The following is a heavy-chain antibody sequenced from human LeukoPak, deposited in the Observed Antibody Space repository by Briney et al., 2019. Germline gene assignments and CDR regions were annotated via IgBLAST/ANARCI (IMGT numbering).Heavy chain of an antibody. D-gene: IGHD3-10*01. J-gene: IGHJ4*02. Sequence: PSETLSLTCAVSGGSISSSDWWSWVRQPPGKGLEWIGEIYHSGSTNYNPSLKSRVTISVDTSKNQFSLKLSSVTAADTAVYYCATSYTYYYGPGSYYAYWGQGTLVTVSS. CDR1: GGSISSSDW. V-gene: IGHV4-4*02. CDR2: IYHSGST. CDR3: ATSYTYYYGPGSYYAY.